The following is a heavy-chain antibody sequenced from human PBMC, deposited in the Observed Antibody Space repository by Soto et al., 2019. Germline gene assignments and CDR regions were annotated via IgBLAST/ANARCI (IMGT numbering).Heavy chain of an antibody. J-gene: IGHJ4*02. CDR2: TILILGTE. V-gene: IGHV1-69*13. CDR3: ARENGRGWYWYLAS. D-gene: IGHD3-3*02. Sequence: ASVKVSCRASGGTFSSYAISWVRQTPGQGLEWMGGTILILGTENYEQKFQRSVTFTATDSRSTAYMERSGLRSEDPAVYYCARENGRGWYWYLASGGQGPRATVSS. CDR1: GGTFSSYA.